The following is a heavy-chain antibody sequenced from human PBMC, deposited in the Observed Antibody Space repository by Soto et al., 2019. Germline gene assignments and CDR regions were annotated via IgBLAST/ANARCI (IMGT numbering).Heavy chain of an antibody. J-gene: IGHJ5*01. CDR2: ISTYNSSK. CDR1: GSTSSSDG. D-gene: IGHD3-22*01. V-gene: IGHV1-18*01. CDR3: ARDQFYYYDTGAYYPNFDX. Sequence: GASVNVSFKAFGSTSSSDGISWVRQAPGQGLEWMGWISTYNSSKYYXXKCHRRLXXTTERSTTTARMELRTLPSHDTAVYYCARDQFYYYDTGAYYPNFDXWX.